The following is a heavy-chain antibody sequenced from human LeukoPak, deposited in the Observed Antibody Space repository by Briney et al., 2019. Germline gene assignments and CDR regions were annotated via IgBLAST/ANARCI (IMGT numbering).Heavy chain of an antibody. CDR3: ARDVAVAGSDYYYGMDV. CDR1: GGSISSGGYY. CDR2: IYYSGST. Sequence: SQTLSLTCTVSGGSISSGGYYWSWIRQHPGKGLEWIGYIYYSGSTYYNPSLKSRVTISVDTSKNQFSLKLSSVTAADTAVYYCARDVAVAGSDYYYGMDVWGKGTTVTVSS. V-gene: IGHV4-31*03. D-gene: IGHD6-19*01. J-gene: IGHJ6*04.